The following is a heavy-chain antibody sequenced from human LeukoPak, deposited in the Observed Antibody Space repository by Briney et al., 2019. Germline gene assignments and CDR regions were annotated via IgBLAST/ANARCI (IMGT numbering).Heavy chain of an antibody. CDR2: ISGSGGST. CDR1: GFTFSSYA. CDR3: ARTSGYSSSWYTLNFDY. V-gene: IGHV3-23*01. Sequence: GGSLRLSCAASGFTFSSYAMSWVRQAPGKGLEWVSAISGSGGSTYYADSVKGRFTISRDNSKNTLYLQMNSLRAEDTAVYYCARTSGYSSSWYTLNFDYWGQGTLVTVSS. J-gene: IGHJ4*02. D-gene: IGHD6-13*01.